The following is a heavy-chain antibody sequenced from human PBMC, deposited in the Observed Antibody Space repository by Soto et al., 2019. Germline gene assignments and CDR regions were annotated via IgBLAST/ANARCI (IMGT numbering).Heavy chain of an antibody. V-gene: IGHV4-4*07. J-gene: IGHJ4*02. CDR1: GGSISSYS. D-gene: IGHD2-2*01. Sequence: LSLTCTVSGGSISSYSWSWIRQPAGKGLEWLGRIYTSGSTNYNPSLKSRVTMSVDTSKNQFSLKLSSVTAADTAVYYCARACSSNSCYDVFDYWGQGTLVTVSS. CDR3: ARACSSNSCYDVFDY. CDR2: IYTSGST.